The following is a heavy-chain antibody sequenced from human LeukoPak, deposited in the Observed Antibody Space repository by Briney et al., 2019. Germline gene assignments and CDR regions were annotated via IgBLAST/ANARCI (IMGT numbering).Heavy chain of an antibody. CDR1: GGTFSNYA. Sequence: SVKVSCKASGGTFSNYAISWVRQAPGQGLEWNGRIIPMSNITKYAQKLQGRVTITADKSTITAYMDLRSLRSEDTAIYYCATDPQIGYGSGLLNSWGHGILVTVSS. D-gene: IGHD2-15*01. V-gene: IGHV1-69*04. CDR3: ATDPQIGYGSGLLNS. J-gene: IGHJ5*01. CDR2: IIPMSNIT.